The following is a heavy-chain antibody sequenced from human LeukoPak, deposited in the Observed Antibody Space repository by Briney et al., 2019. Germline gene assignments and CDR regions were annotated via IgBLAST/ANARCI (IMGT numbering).Heavy chain of an antibody. V-gene: IGHV4-59*12. J-gene: IGHJ4*02. CDR3: ARGALAGNYFDY. CDR2: VHYSGST. CDR1: GGSISPYY. Sequence: PSETLSLTCTVSGGSISPYYWSWSRQPPGKGLEWIGYVHYSGSTYYNPSLKSRVTISVDTSKNQFSLKLSSVTAADTAVYYCARGALAGNYFDYWGQGTLVTVSS. D-gene: IGHD6-19*01.